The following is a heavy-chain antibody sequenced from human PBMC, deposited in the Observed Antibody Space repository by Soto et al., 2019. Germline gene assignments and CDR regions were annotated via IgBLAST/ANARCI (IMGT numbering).Heavy chain of an antibody. Sequence: GGSLRLSCAASGFTFSSYAMHWVRQAPGKGLEWVAVISYDGSNKYYADSVKGRFTISRGNSKNTLYLQMNSLRAEDTAVYYCERDPSDYVSGLGALYYYYHYGRGGWGRETTGTAAS. J-gene: IGHJ6*01. V-gene: IGHV3-30-3*01. CDR1: GFTFSSYA. CDR3: ERDPSDYVSGLGALYYYYHYGRGG. CDR2: ISYDGSNK. D-gene: IGHD3-10*01.